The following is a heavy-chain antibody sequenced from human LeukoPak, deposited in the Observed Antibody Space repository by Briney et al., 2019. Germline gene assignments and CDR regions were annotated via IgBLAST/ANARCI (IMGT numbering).Heavy chain of an antibody. J-gene: IGHJ4*02. D-gene: IGHD1-26*01. CDR1: GFSFDGYD. Sequence: GGSLRLSCVTSGFSFDGYDMHWVRQAPGKGLEWVSLIHRDGRTTYYADSVKGRFAISRDNSRRSLYLQINSLRTEDTALYHCAKTRRSGTEYGDFDHWGQGTLVTVSS. CDR2: IHRDGRTT. CDR3: AKTRRSGTEYGDFDH. V-gene: IGHV3-43*02.